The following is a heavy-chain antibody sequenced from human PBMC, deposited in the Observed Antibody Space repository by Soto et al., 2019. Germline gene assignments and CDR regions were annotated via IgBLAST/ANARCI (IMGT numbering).Heavy chain of an antibody. V-gene: IGHV1-8*01. J-gene: IGHJ5*02. CDR3: ARGNWFDP. CDR2: VNPDSGKT. CDR1: GYTFITYD. Sequence: QVQLVQSGAEVKTPGASVKVSCKASGYTFITYDINWVRQATGQGLEWVGWVNPDSGKTDYARKFQGRVTMTRNTSISTVYMELSVLRSEDTAVYYCARGNWFDPWGQGTLVTVSS.